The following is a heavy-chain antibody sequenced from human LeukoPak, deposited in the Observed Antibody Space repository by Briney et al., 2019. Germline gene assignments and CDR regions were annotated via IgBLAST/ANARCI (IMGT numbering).Heavy chain of an antibody. V-gene: IGHV4-39*07. J-gene: IGHJ5*02. D-gene: IGHD2-2*01. CDR2: IYYSGST. CDR3: ARGGSTSWWGDNWFDP. CDR1: GGSISSSSYY. Sequence: PSETLSLTCTVSGGSISSSSYYWGWIRQPPGKGLEWIGSIYYSGSTYYNPSLKSRVTISVDTSKNQFSPKLSSVTAADTAVYYCARGGSTSWWGDNWFDPWGQGTLVTVSS.